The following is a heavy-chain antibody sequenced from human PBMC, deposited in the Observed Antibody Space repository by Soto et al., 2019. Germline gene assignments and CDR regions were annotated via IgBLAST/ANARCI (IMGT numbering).Heavy chain of an antibody. D-gene: IGHD6-19*01. J-gene: IGHJ6*02. CDR1: GGSFSGYY. V-gene: IGHV4-34*01. CDR3: ARFSGSYYYAMDV. CDR2: INHSGVT. Sequence: TSETLSLTCAVYGGSFSGYYWSWIRQPPGKGLEWIGEINHSGVTNYKPSLKRRVTIPVDTSKNQFSLQLKSVTAADTALYYCARFSGSYYYAMDVWGQGSRVTVSS.